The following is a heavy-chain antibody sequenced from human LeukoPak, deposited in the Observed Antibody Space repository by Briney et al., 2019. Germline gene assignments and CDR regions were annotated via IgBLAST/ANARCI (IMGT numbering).Heavy chain of an antibody. CDR3: ARGKTMGDY. Sequence: ASVKVSCKASGYTFIIYYIHWVRQAPGQGLEWMGTVNPSGGSTNYARKFQGRITMTRDTSTSTVYMEMSSLRSEDTAVYYCARGKTMGDYWGQGTLVTVSS. CDR1: GYTFIIYY. V-gene: IGHV1-46*01. J-gene: IGHJ4*02. D-gene: IGHD4/OR15-4a*01. CDR2: VNPSGGST.